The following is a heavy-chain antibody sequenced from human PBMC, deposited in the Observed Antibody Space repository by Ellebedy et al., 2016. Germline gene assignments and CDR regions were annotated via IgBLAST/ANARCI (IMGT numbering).Heavy chain of an antibody. D-gene: IGHD1-14*01. Sequence: GGSLRLSCKGSGCSFTSYWIGWVRQMPGKGLEWVASIYPGDSDTRYSPSFQGQVTLSADKSTAYLQWSSLKASETAMYYCARDDDARTYYYGMDVWGQGTPVTVSS. CDR2: IYPGDSDT. J-gene: IGHJ6*02. V-gene: IGHV5-51*01. CDR3: ARDDDARTYYYGMDV. CDR1: GCSFTSYW.